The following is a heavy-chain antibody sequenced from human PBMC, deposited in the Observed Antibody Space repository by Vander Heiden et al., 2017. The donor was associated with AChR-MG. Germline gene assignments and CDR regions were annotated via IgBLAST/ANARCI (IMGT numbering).Heavy chain of an antibody. CDR1: GGTFSTDV. V-gene: IGHV1-69*01. CDR2: IIPMLDSA. J-gene: IGHJ6*02. CDR3: AGEFRGDFGNYYYYGMDV. Sequence: QAQLVQSWAEVKKPGSSVKVSCKASGGTFSTDVINWVRPAPGQGLEWRGGIIPMLDSANYAQKFQGRVTITADEATSTAYMELSSLRSEDTAVYYCAGEFRGDFGNYYYYGMDVWGQGTTVTVS. D-gene: IGHD3-10*01.